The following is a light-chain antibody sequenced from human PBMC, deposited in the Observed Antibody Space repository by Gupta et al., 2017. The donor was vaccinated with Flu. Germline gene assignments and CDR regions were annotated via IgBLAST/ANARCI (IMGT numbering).Light chain of an antibody. CDR2: GDS. V-gene: IGLV1-40*01. CDR3: QSSDSSLSGYFV. Sequence: QSVLTQPPSVSGAPGQRVTISCTGSSSNIGAGYDVHWYQQLPGTAPKLLIYGDSNRPSGVPDRFSGSKSGTSASRAITGLQAEDEADYYCQSSDSSLSGYFVFGTGTKVTVL. J-gene: IGLJ1*01. CDR1: SSNIGAGYD.